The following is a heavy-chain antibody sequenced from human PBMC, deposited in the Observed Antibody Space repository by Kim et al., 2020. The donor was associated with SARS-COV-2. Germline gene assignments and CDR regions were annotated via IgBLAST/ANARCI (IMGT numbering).Heavy chain of an antibody. D-gene: IGHD3-9*01. J-gene: IGHJ4*02. CDR3: ARVYVLRYFDWLLYFDY. V-gene: IGHV4-31*02. Sequence: LKSRVTISVDTSKNQFSLKLSSVTAADTAVYYCARVYVLRYFDWLLYFDYWGQGTLVTVSS.